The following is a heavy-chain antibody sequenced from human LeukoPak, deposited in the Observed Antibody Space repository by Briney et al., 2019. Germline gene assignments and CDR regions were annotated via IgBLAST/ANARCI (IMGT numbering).Heavy chain of an antibody. V-gene: IGHV4-39*07. D-gene: IGHD6-19*01. Sequence: SETLSLTCTVSGGSISSSSYYWGWIRQPPGKGLEWIGSIYYSGSTYYNPSLKSRVTISVDTSKNQFSLKLSSVTAADTAVYYCARDSFSVAENDYWGQGTLVTVSS. CDR3: ARDSFSVAENDY. CDR2: IYYSGST. CDR1: GGSISSSSYY. J-gene: IGHJ4*02.